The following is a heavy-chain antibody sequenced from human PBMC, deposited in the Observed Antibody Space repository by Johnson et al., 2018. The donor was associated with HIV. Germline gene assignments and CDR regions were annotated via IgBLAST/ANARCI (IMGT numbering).Heavy chain of an antibody. Sequence: VQLLESGGGLVQPGGSLRLSCAASGFTFSNYAMSWVRQSPGKGLAWVSSIGSNTHHADSVTGRFTISRDNSKSTLYLQMTSLRAEDTAVDYCAKVAVATAAGGVALDIWGPGTMVIVSS. J-gene: IGHJ3*02. D-gene: IGHD6-13*01. CDR3: AKVAVATAAGGVALDI. CDR1: GFTFSNYA. V-gene: IGHV3-23*05. CDR2: IGSNT.